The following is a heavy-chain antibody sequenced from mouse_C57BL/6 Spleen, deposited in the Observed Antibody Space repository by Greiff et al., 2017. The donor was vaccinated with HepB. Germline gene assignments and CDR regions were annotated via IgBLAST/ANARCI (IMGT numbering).Heavy chain of an antibody. V-gene: IGHV5-16*01. D-gene: IGHD4-1*02. CDR1: GFTFSDYY. J-gene: IGHJ3*01. CDR2: INYDGSST. Sequence: EVKLVESEGGLVQPGSSMKLSCTASGFTFSDYYMAWVRQVPEKGLEWVANINYDGSSTYYLDSLKSRFIISRDNAKNSLYLQMSSLKSEDTATYYCARANWDVPWFAYWGQGTLVTVSA. CDR3: ARANWDVPWFAY.